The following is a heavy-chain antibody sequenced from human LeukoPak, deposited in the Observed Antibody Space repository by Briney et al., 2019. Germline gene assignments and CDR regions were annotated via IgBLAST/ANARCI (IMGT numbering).Heavy chain of an antibody. J-gene: IGHJ4*02. D-gene: IGHD2-21*02. V-gene: IGHV1-8*03. Sequence: ASVKVSCKASGYTFTSYGISWVRQAPGQGLEWMGWMNPNSGNTGYAQKFQGRVTITRNTSISTAYMELSSLRSEDTAVYYCAREVGLRGFDYWGQGTLVTVSS. CDR1: GYTFTSYG. CDR2: MNPNSGNT. CDR3: AREVGLRGFDY.